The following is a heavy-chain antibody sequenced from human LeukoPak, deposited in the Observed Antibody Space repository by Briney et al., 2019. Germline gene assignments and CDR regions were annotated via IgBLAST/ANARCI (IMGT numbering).Heavy chain of an antibody. J-gene: IGHJ6*03. CDR1: GFAFANYA. CDR3: AKAPIVGGPNNYHYMDV. D-gene: IGHD1-26*01. CDR2: ISGSGLTT. V-gene: IGHV3-23*01. Sequence: PGGSLRLSCTGSGFAFANYAMTWVRQAPGKGLEWVSGISGSGLTTYYADSVKGRFTISRENSRNTLFVQMSDLRADDTAVYYCAKAPIVGGPNNYHYMDVWGEGTTVTVSS.